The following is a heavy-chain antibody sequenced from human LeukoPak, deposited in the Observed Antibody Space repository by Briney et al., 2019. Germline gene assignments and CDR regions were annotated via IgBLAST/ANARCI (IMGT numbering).Heavy chain of an antibody. CDR2: IFYSGST. CDR1: GGSISGYY. V-gene: IGHV4-59*01. D-gene: IGHD1-26*01. CDR3: ARGEWDLLFDY. Sequence: NSSETLSLTCTVSGGSISGYYWSWIRQPPGKGLEWIGYIFYSGSTNYNPSLKSRVTISVDTFKNQFSLKLSSVTAADTAVYYCARGEWDLLFDYWGQGTLATVSS. J-gene: IGHJ4*02.